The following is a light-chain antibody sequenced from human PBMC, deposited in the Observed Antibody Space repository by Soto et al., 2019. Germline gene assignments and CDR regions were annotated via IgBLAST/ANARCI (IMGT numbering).Light chain of an antibody. CDR1: QTIGNY. CDR3: QQSFSTPYA. CDR2: GIS. V-gene: IGKV1-39*01. J-gene: IGKJ2*01. Sequence: DIQMPQSPSSLSASVGDRVTITCRASQTIGNYLNWYHQKPGKPPKLLIYGISTLQSRVPSRFSASGSGTDFTLTISSLHPEEVATYYGQQSFSTPYAFGQGIELEIK.